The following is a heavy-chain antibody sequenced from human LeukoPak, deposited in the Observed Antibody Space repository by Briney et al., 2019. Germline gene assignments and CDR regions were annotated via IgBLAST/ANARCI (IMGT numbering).Heavy chain of an antibody. V-gene: IGHV4-38-2*02. CDR1: GYSISSAYY. J-gene: IGHJ5*02. CDR2: IYHSGGT. D-gene: IGHD4-11*01. Sequence: SETLSLTCAVSGYSISSAYYWGWIRQPPGKGLEWIGSIYHSGGTYYNPSLKSRVTISVDTSKNRFSLKLSSVTSADTAVYYCARDADYFDPWGQGTLVIVSS. CDR3: ARDADYFDP.